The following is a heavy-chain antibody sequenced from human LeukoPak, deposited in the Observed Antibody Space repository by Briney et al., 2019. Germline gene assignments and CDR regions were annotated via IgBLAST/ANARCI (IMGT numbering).Heavy chain of an antibody. CDR1: GGTFSSYA. D-gene: IGHD3-22*01. CDR3: AKDVHGEVVVRFDY. J-gene: IGHJ4*02. Sequence: SVKVSCKASGGTFSSYAISWVRQAPGQGLEWMGGIIPIFGTANYAQKFQGRVTITADESTSTAYMELSSLRSEDTAVYYCAKDVHGEVVVRFDYWGQGTLVTVSS. CDR2: IIPIFGTA. V-gene: IGHV1-69*13.